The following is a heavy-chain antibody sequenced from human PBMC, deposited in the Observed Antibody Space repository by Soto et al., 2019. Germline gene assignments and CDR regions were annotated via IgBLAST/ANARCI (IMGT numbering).Heavy chain of an antibody. J-gene: IGHJ6*02. Sequence: GSLRLSCAASGFTFSSYGMHWVRQAPGKGLEWVAVISYDGGNKYYADSVKGRFTISRDNSKNTLYLQMNSLRAEDTAVYYCAKTLRSSGSYFHYYYYYGMDVWGQGTTVTVSS. CDR2: ISYDGGNK. V-gene: IGHV3-30*18. CDR3: AKTLRSSGSYFHYYYYYGMDV. CDR1: GFTFSSYG. D-gene: IGHD1-26*01.